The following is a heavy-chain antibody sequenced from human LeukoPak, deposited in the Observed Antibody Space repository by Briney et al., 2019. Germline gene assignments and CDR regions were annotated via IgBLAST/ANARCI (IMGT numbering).Heavy chain of an antibody. CDR3: ARGRYVVVTATPVNPFDY. Sequence: GASVKVSCKASGGTFSSYAISWVRQAPGQGLEWMGGIIPLFGTANYAQKFQGRVTITADESTSTAYMELSSLRSEDTAVYYCARGRYVVVTATPVNPFDYWGQGTLVTVSS. CDR1: GGTFSSYA. CDR2: IIPLFGTA. V-gene: IGHV1-69*13. J-gene: IGHJ4*02. D-gene: IGHD2-21*02.